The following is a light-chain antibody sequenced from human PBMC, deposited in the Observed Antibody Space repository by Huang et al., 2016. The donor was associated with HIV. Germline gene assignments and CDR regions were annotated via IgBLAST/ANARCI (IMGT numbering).Light chain of an antibody. V-gene: IGKV3-11*01. J-gene: IGKJ2*01. Sequence: EIVLTQSPATLSLSPGERATLSCRASQSVSSDLDWYQQKAGQAPRLLIYGASNRATGIPAMFSGSGSGTDFTLTISSLEPEEFAVYYCQQRSDWPRTFGQGTKLEIK. CDR2: GAS. CDR1: QSVSSD. CDR3: QQRSDWPRT.